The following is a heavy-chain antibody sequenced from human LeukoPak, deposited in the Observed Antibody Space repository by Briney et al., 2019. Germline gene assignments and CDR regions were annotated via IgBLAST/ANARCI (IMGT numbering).Heavy chain of an antibody. CDR2: IIPIFGTA. J-gene: IGHJ4*02. CDR3: ARDTPVHSYYDFWSGYSTLGTLDY. Sequence: SVKVSCKASGGTFSSYAISWVRQAPGQGLEWMGGIIPIFGTANYAQKFQGRVTITADESTSTAYMELSSLRSEDTAVYYCARDTPVHSYYDFWSGYSTLGTLDYWGQGTLVTVSS. D-gene: IGHD3-3*01. V-gene: IGHV1-69*13. CDR1: GGTFSSYA.